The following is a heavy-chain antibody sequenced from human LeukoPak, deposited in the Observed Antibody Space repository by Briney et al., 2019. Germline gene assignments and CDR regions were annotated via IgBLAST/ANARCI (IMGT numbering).Heavy chain of an antibody. D-gene: IGHD3-10*01. J-gene: IGHJ4*02. CDR3: ARAHGLRFGEF. CDR2: INHSGST. Sequence: SETLSLTCAVYGGSFSGYYWSWIRQPPGKGLEWIGEINHSGSTNYNPSLKSRVTISVDTSKNQFSLKLSSVTAADTAVYYCARAHGLRFGEFWGQGTLVTVSS. CDR1: GGSFSGYY. V-gene: IGHV4-34*01.